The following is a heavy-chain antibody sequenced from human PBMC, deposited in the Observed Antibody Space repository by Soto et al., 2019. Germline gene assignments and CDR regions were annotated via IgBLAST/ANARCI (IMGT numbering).Heavy chain of an antibody. Sequence: GGSLRLSCAASGFTFSSYGMHWVRQAPGKGLEWVAVISYDGSNKYYADSVKGRFTISRDNSKNTLYLQMNSLRAEDTAVYYCAKDNERSSSSPDYWGQGTLVTVSS. CDR1: GFTFSSYG. J-gene: IGHJ4*02. CDR3: AKDNERSSSSPDY. CDR2: ISYDGSNK. V-gene: IGHV3-30*18. D-gene: IGHD6-6*01.